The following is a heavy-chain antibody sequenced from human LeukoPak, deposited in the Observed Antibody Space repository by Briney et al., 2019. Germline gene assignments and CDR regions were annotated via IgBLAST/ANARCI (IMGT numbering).Heavy chain of an antibody. D-gene: IGHD2-21*01. Sequence: GGSLRLSCAASGFTFSSYWMTWVRQAPGQGLEWVANIKEDGSAKYHVDSVKGRFTISRDNAKNSLYLQMNSLRVEDTAVYYCTRDTGCSGGACYSFYDYWGQGTLVTISS. CDR3: TRDTGCSGGACYSFYDY. V-gene: IGHV3-7*01. CDR1: GFTFSSYW. CDR2: IKEDGSAK. J-gene: IGHJ4*02.